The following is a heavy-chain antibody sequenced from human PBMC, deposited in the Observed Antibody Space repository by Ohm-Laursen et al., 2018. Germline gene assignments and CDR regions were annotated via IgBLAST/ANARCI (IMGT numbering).Heavy chain of an antibody. Sequence: SETLSLTCAVYGGSFSGYYWSWIRQPPGKGLEWIGEINHSGSTNYNPSLKSRVTISVDTSKNQFSLKLSSVTAADTAVYYCARQVEVVTLIDYWGQGTLVTVSS. D-gene: IGHD3-22*01. CDR2: INHSGST. CDR1: GGSFSGYY. CDR3: ARQVEVVTLIDY. V-gene: IGHV4-34*01. J-gene: IGHJ4*02.